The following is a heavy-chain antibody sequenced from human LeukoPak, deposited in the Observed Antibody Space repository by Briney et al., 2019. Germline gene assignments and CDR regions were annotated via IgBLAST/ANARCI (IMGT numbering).Heavy chain of an antibody. D-gene: IGHD6-19*01. J-gene: IGHJ4*02. CDR2: IIPIFGTA. Sequence: SSVKVSCKASGGTFSSYAISWVRQAPGQGLEWMGGIIPIFGTANYAQKFQGRVTITTDESTSTAYMKLSSLRSEDTAVYYCARVPSSGWYYFDYWGQGTLVTVSS. CDR3: ARVPSSGWYYFDY. V-gene: IGHV1-69*05. CDR1: GGTFSSYA.